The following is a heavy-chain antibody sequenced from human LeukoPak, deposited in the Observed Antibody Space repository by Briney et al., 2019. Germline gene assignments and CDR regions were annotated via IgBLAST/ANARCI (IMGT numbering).Heavy chain of an antibody. V-gene: IGHV4-61*02. Sequence: TSETLSLTCTVSGGSISSGSYYWSWIRQPAGKGLEWIGRIYTSGSTNYNPSLKSRVTISVDTSKNQFSLKLSSVTAADTAVYYCARKHDSVAFDIWGQGTMVTVSS. CDR1: GGSISSGSYY. CDR2: IYTSGST. D-gene: IGHD2-21*01. J-gene: IGHJ3*02. CDR3: ARKHDSVAFDI.